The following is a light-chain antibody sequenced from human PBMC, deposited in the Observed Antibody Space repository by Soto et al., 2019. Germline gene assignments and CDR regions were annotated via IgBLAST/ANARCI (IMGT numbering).Light chain of an antibody. Sequence: IQLTQSPSSLSASVGDRVTVTCRASQGIASYLAWYQQKPGKAPKLLIYAASTLQSGVPSRFSGSGSGTDFTLTISSLQPEDFATYYCQKYYSAPFTFGPGTKLDIK. CDR1: QGIASY. V-gene: IGKV1-9*01. CDR3: QKYYSAPFT. J-gene: IGKJ3*01. CDR2: AAS.